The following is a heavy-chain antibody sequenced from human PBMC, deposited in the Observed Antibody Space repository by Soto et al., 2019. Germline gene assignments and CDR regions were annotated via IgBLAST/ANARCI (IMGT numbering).Heavy chain of an antibody. CDR3: VRERSGYSYADS. V-gene: IGHV3-23*01. CDR2: ISGSGDRT. D-gene: IGHD5-18*01. CDR1: GFTFSDYA. J-gene: IGHJ4*02. Sequence: EVQLLDSGGGLVQPGGSLRLSCAASGFTFSDYAMSWLRQPPGKGLEWVSAISGSGDRTYYADSVKGRFTISRDNSKNTLYLQMNSLRAEESAVYYCVRERSGYSYADSWGQGTLVTVS.